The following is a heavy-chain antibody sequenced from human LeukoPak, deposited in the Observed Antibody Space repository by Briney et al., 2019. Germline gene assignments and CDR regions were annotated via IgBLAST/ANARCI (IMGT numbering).Heavy chain of an antibody. D-gene: IGHD6-19*01. V-gene: IGHV3-23*01. CDR2: ISGSGGST. J-gene: IGHJ6*03. Sequence: GGTLRLSCAASGFTFSSYGMSWVRQAPGKGLEWVPAISGSGGSTYYADSVKGRFTISRDNSKNTLYLQMNSLRAEDTAVYYCAKGFQRGAVADYYYYMDVWGKGTTVTISS. CDR3: AKGFQRGAVADYYYYMDV. CDR1: GFTFSSYG.